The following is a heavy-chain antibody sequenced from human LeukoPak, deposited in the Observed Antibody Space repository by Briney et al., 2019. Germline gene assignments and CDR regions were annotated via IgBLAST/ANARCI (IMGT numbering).Heavy chain of an antibody. J-gene: IGHJ6*02. D-gene: IGHD2/OR15-2a*01. Sequence: GGSLRLSCAASESTFSSYAMRWVRQAPGKGLEWVSGINVSGGSTWYADSVKGRFTISRDNSKNTLYLQMNSLRAEDTAVYYCAKYVSAKGPPYALDVWGQGTTVTVSS. V-gene: IGHV3-23*01. CDR3: AKYVSAKGPPYALDV. CDR1: ESTFSSYA. CDR2: INVSGGST.